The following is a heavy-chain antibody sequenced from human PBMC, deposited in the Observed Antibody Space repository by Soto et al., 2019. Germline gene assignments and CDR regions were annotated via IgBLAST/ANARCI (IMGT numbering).Heavy chain of an antibody. Sequence: QVQLQESGPGLVKPSQTLSLTCTVSGGSISSGGYYWSWIRQHPGKGLEWIGYIYYSGSTYYNPSLKSRVTISVDTSKNQFSLKLSSVTAADTAVYYCARNPRPWGPAVAAADQFDYWGQGTLVTVSS. CDR2: IYYSGST. CDR1: GGSISSGGYY. J-gene: IGHJ4*02. D-gene: IGHD6-13*01. CDR3: ARNPRPWGPAVAAADQFDY. V-gene: IGHV4-31*03.